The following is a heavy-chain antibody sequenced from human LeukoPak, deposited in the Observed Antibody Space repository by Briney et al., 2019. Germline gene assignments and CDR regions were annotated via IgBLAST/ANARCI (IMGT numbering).Heavy chain of an antibody. J-gene: IGHJ4*02. CDR3: ARRGSGSRGDFDY. V-gene: IGHV4-59*08. Sequence: SETLSLTCTVSGGSISSYYWSWIRQPPGKGLEWIGYIYYSRSNNYNPSLKSRVTISVDTSKNQFSLKLSSVTAADTAVYYCARRGSGSRGDFDYWGQGTLVTVSS. D-gene: IGHD2-15*01. CDR2: IYYSRSN. CDR1: GGSISSYY.